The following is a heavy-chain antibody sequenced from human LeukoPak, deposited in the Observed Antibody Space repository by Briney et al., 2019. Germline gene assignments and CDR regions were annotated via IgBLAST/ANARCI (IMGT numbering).Heavy chain of an antibody. J-gene: IGHJ4*02. Sequence: GGSLRLSCAASGFTFSSYALHWVRRAPGKGLEWVAVLSFDGTITYYADSVKGRFTISRDNSKNTLYLQLNSLRAEDTAVYYCARDSTYYYDSGSSGPHYFGYWGQGTLVTVSS. CDR1: GFTFSSYA. CDR3: ARDSTYYYDSGSSGPHYFGY. V-gene: IGHV3-30*04. CDR2: LSFDGTIT. D-gene: IGHD3-10*01.